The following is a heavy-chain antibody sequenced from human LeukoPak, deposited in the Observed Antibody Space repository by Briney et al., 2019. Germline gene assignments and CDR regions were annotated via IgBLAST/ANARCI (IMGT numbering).Heavy chain of an antibody. CDR1: GGSISSGDYY. Sequence: PSETLSLTCAVSGGSISSGDYYWIWIRQAPGKGLECIGYIDYDGSTYHNPSLKSRVTISRDASKNQFSLRLTSVTAADTAVYYCARESITILRDAFDIWGQGTMVTVSS. CDR3: ARESITILRDAFDI. J-gene: IGHJ3*02. D-gene: IGHD3-10*01. V-gene: IGHV4-30-4*01. CDR2: IDYDGST.